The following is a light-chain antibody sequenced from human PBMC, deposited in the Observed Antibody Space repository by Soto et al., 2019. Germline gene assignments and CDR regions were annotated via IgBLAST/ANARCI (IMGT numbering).Light chain of an antibody. CDR2: DAS. Sequence: EIVLTQSPGTLSLSPGERATLSCRASQSVGSFLAWYQQKSGQAPRLLIYDASNRAPGIPARFSGSGSGTDFTLTISSLEPEDFAVYYCQHRNNWLGTFGPGTKVDIK. V-gene: IGKV3-11*01. CDR1: QSVGSF. CDR3: QHRNNWLGT. J-gene: IGKJ3*01.